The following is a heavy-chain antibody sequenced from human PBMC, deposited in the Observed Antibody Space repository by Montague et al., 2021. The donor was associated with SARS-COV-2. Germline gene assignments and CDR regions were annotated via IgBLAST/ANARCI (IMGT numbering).Heavy chain of an antibody. CDR2: INGDGSFT. V-gene: IGHV3-74*01. CDR3: ARHRIVPGGFDY. Sequence: SLSLSFSASGFPFSDYWMHWVRQAPGKGLMWLSNINGDGSFTRYADSVKGRFTISRDIPKNTLYLQMNSLTAEDTAVYYCARHRIVPGGFDYWGQGTLVTVSS. D-gene: IGHD2-2*01. J-gene: IGHJ4*02. CDR1: GFPFSDYW.